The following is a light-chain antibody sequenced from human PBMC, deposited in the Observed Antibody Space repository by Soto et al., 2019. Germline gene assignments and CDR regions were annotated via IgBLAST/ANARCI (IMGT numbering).Light chain of an antibody. CDR2: SNK. Sequence: QSVLTQPPSASGTPGQRVTISCSGSSSNIGSNTVNWYQQLPGTAPKLLIYSNKQRPSGVPDRFSGSKSGTSASLAISGRHSEDEADYYCAAWDDSLNGLVFGGGTKLTVL. V-gene: IGLV1-44*01. CDR3: AAWDDSLNGLV. J-gene: IGLJ2*01. CDR1: SSNIGSNT.